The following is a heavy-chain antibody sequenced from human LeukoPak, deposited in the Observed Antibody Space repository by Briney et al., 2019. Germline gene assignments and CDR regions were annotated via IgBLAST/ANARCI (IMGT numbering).Heavy chain of an antibody. D-gene: IGHD3-22*01. CDR3: ARARDYDSSGYPYYFDY. CDR2: INHSGST. Sequence: SETLSLTCAVYGGSFSGYYWSWIRQPPGKGLEWIGEINHSGSTNYNPSLKSRVTISVDTSKNQFSLKLSSVTAADTAVYYCARARDYDSSGYPYYFDYWGQGTLVTVSS. J-gene: IGHJ4*02. V-gene: IGHV4-34*01. CDR1: GGSFSGYY.